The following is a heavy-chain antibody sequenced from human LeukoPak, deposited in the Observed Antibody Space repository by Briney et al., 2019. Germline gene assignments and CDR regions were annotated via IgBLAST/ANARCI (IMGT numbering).Heavy chain of an antibody. CDR2: INHSGST. V-gene: IGHV4-34*01. Sequence: SDTLSLTCAVYGGSFSGYYWSWIRQPPGKGLEWIGEINHSGSTNYNPSLKSRVTISVDTSKNQFSLKLSSVTAADTAVYYCARVTDIAAAGTYYYYYMDVWGKGTTVTVSS. D-gene: IGHD6-13*01. J-gene: IGHJ6*03. CDR3: ARVTDIAAAGTYYYYYMDV. CDR1: GGSFSGYY.